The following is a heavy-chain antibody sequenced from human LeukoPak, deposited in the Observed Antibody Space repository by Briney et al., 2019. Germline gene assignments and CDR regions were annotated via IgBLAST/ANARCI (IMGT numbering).Heavy chain of an antibody. CDR3: AELGITMIGGV. CDR1: GFTFSSYD. V-gene: IGHV3-23*01. Sequence: GGTLRPSCAASGFTFSSYDMSWVRQAPGKGLEWVSGISGSGSTTKYADSVKGRFTISRDNAKNSLYLQMNSLRAEDTAVYYCAELGITMIGGVWGKGTTVTISS. J-gene: IGHJ6*04. CDR2: ISGSGSTT. D-gene: IGHD3-10*02.